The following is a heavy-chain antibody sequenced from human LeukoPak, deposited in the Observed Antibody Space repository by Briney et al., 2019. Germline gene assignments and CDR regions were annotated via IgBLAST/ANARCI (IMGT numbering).Heavy chain of an antibody. Sequence: PGGSLRLSCAASGLTFSSYAMSWVPQAPGKGLEWVSAISGSGGSTYYADSVKGRFTISRDNSKNTLYLQMNSLRAEDTAVYYCAKGKGGSCYSTSDYWGQGTLVTVSS. CDR2: ISGSGGST. J-gene: IGHJ4*02. V-gene: IGHV3-23*01. D-gene: IGHD2-15*01. CDR3: AKGKGGSCYSTSDY. CDR1: GLTFSSYA.